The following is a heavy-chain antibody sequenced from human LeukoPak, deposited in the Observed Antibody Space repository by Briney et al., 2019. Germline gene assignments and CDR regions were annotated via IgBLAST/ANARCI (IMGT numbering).Heavy chain of an antibody. D-gene: IGHD3-10*01. CDR2: IYYRVTS. Sequence: SETLSLTCTVSGDSISTYYWSWIRQPPGKGLEWIGYIYYRVTSDYNPSLKSRVTISVDTSKNQFSLKLSSVTAADTAVYYCARVTEYYGSGRRHNYYYYYMDVWGKGTTVTISS. CDR1: GDSISTYY. J-gene: IGHJ6*03. CDR3: ARVTEYYGSGRRHNYYYYYMDV. V-gene: IGHV4-59*01.